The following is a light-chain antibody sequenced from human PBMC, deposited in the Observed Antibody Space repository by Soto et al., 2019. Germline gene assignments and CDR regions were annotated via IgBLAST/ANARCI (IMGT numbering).Light chain of an antibody. V-gene: IGLV1-44*01. J-gene: IGLJ1*01. CDR3: AAWDDSLNGLYV. CDR2: SNN. CDR1: SSNIGSNT. Sequence: QLVLTQPPSASGTPGQRVTISCSGSSSNIGSNTVNWYQQLPGTAPKLLIYSNNQRPSGVPDRFSGSKSGTSASLAISGLQSEDEADYHCAAWDDSLNGLYVFGTGTKLTVL.